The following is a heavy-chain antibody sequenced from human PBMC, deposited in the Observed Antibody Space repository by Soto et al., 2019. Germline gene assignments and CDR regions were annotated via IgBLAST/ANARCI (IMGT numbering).Heavy chain of an antibody. D-gene: IGHD2-15*01. V-gene: IGHV5-10-1*01. CDR3: ARLGLSATYSYAMDV. Sequence: GESLKISCKGSGYSFMSHWISWVRQMPGKGLEWMGRISPSDSNINYSPSFQGHVTISADMSISTAYLQWSSLKASDTAMYYCARLGLSATYSYAMDVWGQGTTVTVSS. CDR2: ISPSDSNI. J-gene: IGHJ6*02. CDR1: GYSFMSHW.